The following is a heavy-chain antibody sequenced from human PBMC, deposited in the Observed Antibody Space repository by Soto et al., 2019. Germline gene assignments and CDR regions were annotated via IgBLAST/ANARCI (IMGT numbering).Heavy chain of an antibody. V-gene: IGHV4-61*01. CDR3: ARDSRQMVPIGGYYYYAMDV. D-gene: IGHD2-8*01. Sequence: QVQLQESGPGLVRPSETLSLMCTVSGGSVSSGSSYWSWIRQPPGKELEWIGHIYYSGTTNYSPSPKTRATMAVDTTKNRFSLKVSSVTAADTAVYYWARDSRQMVPIGGYYYYAMDVWGQGTTVTVSS. CDR1: GGSVSSGSSY. CDR2: IYYSGTT. J-gene: IGHJ6*02.